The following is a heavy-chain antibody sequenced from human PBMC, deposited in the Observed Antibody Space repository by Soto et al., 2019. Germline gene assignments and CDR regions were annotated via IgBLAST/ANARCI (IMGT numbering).Heavy chain of an antibody. CDR2: IKQDGSEK. V-gene: IGHV3-7*03. CDR1: GFTFSSYW. D-gene: IGHD3-9*01. J-gene: IGHJ6*02. Sequence: SLRLSCAASGFTFSSYWMSWVRQAPGKGLEWVANIKQDGSEKYYVDSVKGRFTISRDNAKNSLYLQMNSLRAEDTAVYYCAREDNDILTGYPQTYYYYGMDVWGQGTTVTVSS. CDR3: AREDNDILTGYPQTYYYYGMDV.